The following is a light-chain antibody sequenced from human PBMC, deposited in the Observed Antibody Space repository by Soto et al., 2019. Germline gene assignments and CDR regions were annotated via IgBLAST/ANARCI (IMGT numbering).Light chain of an antibody. Sequence: QSVLSQPASMSGSPGQSITIPCTGASSDIGLYNYVSWYQHHPGKAPKLLISEVNIRSSGLSDRFSASTAGNTASLTISGLQPEDESFYYCSCLSTPSTPIVFGTGTKVTVL. V-gene: IGLV2-14*01. CDR1: SSDIGLYNY. CDR2: EVN. J-gene: IGLJ1*01. CDR3: SCLSTPSTPIV.